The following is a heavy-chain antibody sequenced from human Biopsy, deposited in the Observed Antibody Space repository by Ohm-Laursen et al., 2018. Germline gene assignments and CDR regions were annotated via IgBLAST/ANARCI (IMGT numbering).Heavy chain of an antibody. J-gene: IGHJ4*02. V-gene: IGHV1-69*13. Sequence: SAKVSCKASRGTFINYAISWVRQTPGQGLEWMGGIIPMFGTANYAQMFQGRVTISADESTSTSYMELSSLTTKDTAIYYCARGPHSGSHSCFDYWGRGTLVTVSS. CDR1: RGTFINYA. CDR2: IIPMFGTA. D-gene: IGHD1-26*01. CDR3: ARGPHSGSHSCFDY.